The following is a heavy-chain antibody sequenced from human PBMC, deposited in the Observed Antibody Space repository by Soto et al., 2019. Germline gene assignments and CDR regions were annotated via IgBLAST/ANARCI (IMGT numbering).Heavy chain of an antibody. V-gene: IGHV1-18*04. CDR1: GYSFSNNG. CDR2: INGDKGNT. D-gene: IGHD4-17*01. J-gene: IGHJ4*02. CDR3: ARDLGYGDYGTDF. Sequence: QVQLVQSGAEVKKPGASVKVSCQASGYSFSNNGISWVRQAPGQGFEWMGWINGDKGNTNYAQKFQGRATMTTDTSTSTAYRELRSLRSDDTAVYYCARDLGYGDYGTDFWGQGTLVTVSS.